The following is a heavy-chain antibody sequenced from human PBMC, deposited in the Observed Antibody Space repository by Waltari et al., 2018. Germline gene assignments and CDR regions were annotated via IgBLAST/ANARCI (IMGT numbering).Heavy chain of an antibody. Sequence: QVQLVQSGAEVKKPGASVQVSCKASGYTFTGYYIHWGRQAPGQGLEWMGWINPTNGDTNYAQKFQVRVTMTRDTSISTAFMELTGLRSDDTAVYYCARVSMVRGINYYYYMDVWGKGTTVSVSS. CDR3: ARVSMVRGINYYYYMDV. V-gene: IGHV1-2*02. D-gene: IGHD3-10*01. CDR1: GYTFTGYY. CDR2: INPTNGDT. J-gene: IGHJ6*03.